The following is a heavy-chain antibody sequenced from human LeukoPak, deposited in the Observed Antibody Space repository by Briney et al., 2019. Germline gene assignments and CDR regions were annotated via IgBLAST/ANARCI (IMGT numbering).Heavy chain of an antibody. CDR2: MNPNSGNA. CDR1: GYTFTSYD. CDR3: ARDGSGTYWAYYNWFDP. Sequence: ASVKVSCKASGYTFTSYDINWVRQATGQGLEWMGWMNPNSGNAGYAQKFQGRVTMTRNTSISTAYMELSNLRPEDTAVYYCARDGSGTYWAYYNWFDPWGQGTVVTVSS. J-gene: IGHJ5*02. D-gene: IGHD3-10*01. V-gene: IGHV1-8*01.